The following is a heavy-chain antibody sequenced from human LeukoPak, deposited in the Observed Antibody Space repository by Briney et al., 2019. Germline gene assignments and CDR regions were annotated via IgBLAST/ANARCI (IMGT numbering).Heavy chain of an antibody. CDR2: IYSSGNT. V-gene: IGHV4-61*02. CDR3: ARLSLHCSGGSCYRGAFDS. J-gene: IGHJ4*02. Sequence: SETLSLTCTVSGDSITSGRYYWSWIRQPAGKELEWIGRIYSSGNTDYHPYIVSLKSRVTLSLDTSKSQFFLDLTSVAAADTAVYYCARLSLHCSGGSCYRGAFDSWGQGTLVTVSS. D-gene: IGHD2-15*01. CDR1: GDSITSGRYY.